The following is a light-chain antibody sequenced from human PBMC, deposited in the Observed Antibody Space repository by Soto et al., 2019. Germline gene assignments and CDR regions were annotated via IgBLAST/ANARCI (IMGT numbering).Light chain of an antibody. CDR3: QSYDSSLV. J-gene: IGLJ2*01. CDR2: GDN. V-gene: IGLV1-40*01. CDR1: TSNIGAPYD. Sequence: QSALTQPPSVSGAPGQRVSISCTGSTSNIGAPYDVHWYQHLPGTAPKLLIYGDNNRPSGVPDRFSGSKSGTSASLAITRLQAEDEADYYCQSYDSSLVFGGGTKLTVL.